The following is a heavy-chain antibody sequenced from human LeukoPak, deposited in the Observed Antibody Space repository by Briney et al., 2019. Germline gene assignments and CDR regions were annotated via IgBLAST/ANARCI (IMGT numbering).Heavy chain of an antibody. CDR1: GGSISSGGYS. V-gene: IGHV4-30-2*01. Sequence: PSETLSLTCAVSGGSISSGGYSWSWIRQPPGKGLEWIGYIYHSGSTYYNPSLKSRVTISVDRSKNQFSLKLSSVTAADTAVYYCARDRRYYYDSSGDDAFDIWGQGTMVTVSS. D-gene: IGHD3-22*01. J-gene: IGHJ3*02. CDR3: ARDRRYYYDSSGDDAFDI. CDR2: IYHSGST.